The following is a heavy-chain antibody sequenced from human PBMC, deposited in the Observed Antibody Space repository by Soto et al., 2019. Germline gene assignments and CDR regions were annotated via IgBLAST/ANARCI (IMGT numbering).Heavy chain of an antibody. J-gene: IGHJ4*02. CDR2: ISGSGGST. D-gene: IGHD3-22*01. CDR3: AKDGGGAGYDSSDR. CDR1: GFTFSSYA. Sequence: GGSLRLSCAASGFTFSSYAMSWVRQAPGKGLEWVSAISGSGGSTYYADSVMGRFTISRDNSKNTLYLQMNSLRAEDTAVYYCAKDGGGAGYDSSDRWGQGTLVTVSS. V-gene: IGHV3-23*01.